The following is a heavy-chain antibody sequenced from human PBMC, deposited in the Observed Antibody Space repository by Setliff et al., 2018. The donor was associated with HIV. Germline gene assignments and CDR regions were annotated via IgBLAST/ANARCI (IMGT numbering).Heavy chain of an antibody. V-gene: IGHV3-15*01. Sequence: PSETLSLTCAVSGASDINYIWWSWVRQPPGKGLEWVGRIKSKPDGGAIDYAAPVKGRFTISRDDSKNTLYLQMNSLEIEDTAVYYCTTGTRLVDWGQGALVTSPQ. J-gene: IGHJ4*02. D-gene: IGHD2-21*01. CDR1: GASDINYIW. CDR3: TTGTRLVD. CDR2: IKSKPDGGAI.